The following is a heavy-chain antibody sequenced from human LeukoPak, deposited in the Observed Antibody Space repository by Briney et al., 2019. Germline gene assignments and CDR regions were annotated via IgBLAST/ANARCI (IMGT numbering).Heavy chain of an antibody. D-gene: IGHD6-19*01. CDR1: GFTFSTYS. CDR2: ISSGSVYI. Sequence: GGSLRLSCAASGFTFSTYSVNWVRQAPGKGLEWVSSISSGSVYIYYADSVKGRFTISRDNAKNSLDLQMNSLRAEDTAVYYCARVIAVAGRIYYGMDVWGQGTAVTVSS. J-gene: IGHJ6*02. V-gene: IGHV3-21*01. CDR3: ARVIAVAGRIYYGMDV.